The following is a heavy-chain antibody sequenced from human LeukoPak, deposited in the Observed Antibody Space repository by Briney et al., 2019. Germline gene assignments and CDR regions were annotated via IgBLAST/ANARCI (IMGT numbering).Heavy chain of an antibody. CDR1: GFTFSRYA. Sequence: GRSLRLSCAGSGFTFSRYAIHWVRQAPGRGLEWVAGISFDGMSKYYADSVKGRFTISRDNSKNTLNLQMNSLRAEDTAVYYCARGLITRIRGVIMTPPIDYWGQGTLVTVSS. CDR2: ISFDGMSK. V-gene: IGHV3-30*04. CDR3: ARGLITRIRGVIMTPPIDY. J-gene: IGHJ4*02. D-gene: IGHD3-10*01.